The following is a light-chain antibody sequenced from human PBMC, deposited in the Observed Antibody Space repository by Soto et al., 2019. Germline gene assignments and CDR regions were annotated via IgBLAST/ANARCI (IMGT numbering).Light chain of an antibody. Sequence: EIVMTQSPATLSVSPWERATLSCRASQSVSSNLAWYQQKPGQAPRLLIYDASNRATGIPARFSGSGSGTDFTLTISRLEPEDLAVYYCQQYDYLVTFGQGTKVDIK. CDR1: QSVSSN. V-gene: IGKV3D-15*01. J-gene: IGKJ1*01. CDR2: DAS. CDR3: QQYDYLVT.